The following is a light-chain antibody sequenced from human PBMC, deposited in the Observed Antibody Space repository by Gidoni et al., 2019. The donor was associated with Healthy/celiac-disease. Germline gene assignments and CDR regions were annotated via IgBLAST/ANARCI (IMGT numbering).Light chain of an antibody. J-gene: IGKJ4*02. CDR3: KQYDKIPLT. V-gene: IGKV1-33*01. CDR2: EAS. CDR1: QDITNY. Sequence: DIQMTQSPSSLSAPVGDRVTITCQASQDITNYLNWYQQKPGKAPKLLIYEASNLETGVPSRFSGSGSGTDFTLTISRVQPEDIGTYYCKQYDKIPLTFGGGTKVEIK.